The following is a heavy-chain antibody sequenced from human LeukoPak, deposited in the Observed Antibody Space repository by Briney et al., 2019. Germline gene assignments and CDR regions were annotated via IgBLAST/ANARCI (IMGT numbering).Heavy chain of an antibody. CDR1: GGSISSYY. V-gene: IGHV4-59*12. Sequence: SETLSLTCTVSGGSISSYYWSWIRQPPGKGLEWIGYIYYSGSTNYNPSLKSRVTISVDTSKNQFSLKLSSVTAADTAVYYCASEITIFGVVTTRAGWFDPWGQGTLVTVSS. CDR3: ASEITIFGVVTTRAGWFDP. J-gene: IGHJ5*02. D-gene: IGHD3-3*01. CDR2: IYYSGST.